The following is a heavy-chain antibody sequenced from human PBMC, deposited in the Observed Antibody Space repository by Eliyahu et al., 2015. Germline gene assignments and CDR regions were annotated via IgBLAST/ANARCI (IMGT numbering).Heavy chain of an antibody. D-gene: IGHD6-6*01. CDR3: AKGSAAARPYYFDY. CDR1: GFXFSWSA. Sequence: EVQLVQSGGGLIQPGGSXSLXCXASGFXFSWSAMTWVRQAPGKGLEWVAAITDSASDRYHADSVKGRFTISRDNSKNTLYLQMNSLRVEDTALYYCAKGSAAARPYYFDYWGQGTLVTVSS. J-gene: IGHJ4*02. CDR2: ITDSASDR. V-gene: IGHV3-23*04.